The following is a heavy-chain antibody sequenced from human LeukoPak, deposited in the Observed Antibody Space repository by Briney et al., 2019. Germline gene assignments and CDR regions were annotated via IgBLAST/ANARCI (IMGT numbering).Heavy chain of an antibody. D-gene: IGHD3-9*01. J-gene: IGHJ3*02. CDR3: ARANYDILTGSPGGGAFDI. CDR1: GYTFTSYD. V-gene: IGHV1-8*01. CDR2: MNPNSGNT. Sequence: ASVKVSCKASGYTFTSYDINWVRQATGQGLEWMGWMNPNSGNTGYAQKFQGRVTMTRNTSISTAYMELSNLRSEDTAVYYCARANYDILTGSPGGGAFDIWGQGTMVTVSS.